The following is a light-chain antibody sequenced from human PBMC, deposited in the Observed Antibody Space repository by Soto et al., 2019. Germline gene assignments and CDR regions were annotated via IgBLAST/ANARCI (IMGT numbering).Light chain of an antibody. CDR3: QTWGTGIHYV. CDR1: SGHSSYA. V-gene: IGLV4-69*01. Sequence: QSVLTQSPSASASLGAWVNLTCTLSSGHSSYAIAWHQQQPEKGPRYLMKLNSDGSHSKGDGIPDRFSGSSSGAERYLTISSLQSEDEADYYCQTWGTGIHYVFGTGTKVTVL. CDR2: LNSDGSH. J-gene: IGLJ1*01.